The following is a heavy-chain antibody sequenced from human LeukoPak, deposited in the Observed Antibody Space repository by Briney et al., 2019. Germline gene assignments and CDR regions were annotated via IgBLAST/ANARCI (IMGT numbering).Heavy chain of an antibody. V-gene: IGHV4-61*02. CDR1: GGSISSGNYY. J-gene: IGHJ4*02. Sequence: PSETLSLTCTVSGGSISSGNYYWTWIRQPAGKGLEWIGRIYTSGSTNYNPSLKSRVTISVDTSKNQFSLKLSSVTAADTAVYYCASGRYSSSWENTWSARWGQGTLVTVSS. CDR2: IYTSGST. D-gene: IGHD6-13*01. CDR3: ASGRYSSSWENTWSAR.